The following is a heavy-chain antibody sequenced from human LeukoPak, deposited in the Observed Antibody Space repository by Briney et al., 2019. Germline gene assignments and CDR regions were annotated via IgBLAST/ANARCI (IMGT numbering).Heavy chain of an antibody. CDR1: GFTFHDYA. CDR3: AKDSVFREGYFDS. J-gene: IGHJ4*02. Sequence: GRSLRLSCAASGFTFHDYAMHWVRQAPGKGLEWVSGISWNSAGLGYADSVRGRFTIYRDNAKNSLYLQMNSLRAEDTALYYCAKDSVFREGYFDSWGQGTLVTVSS. CDR2: ISWNSAGL. V-gene: IGHV3-9*01.